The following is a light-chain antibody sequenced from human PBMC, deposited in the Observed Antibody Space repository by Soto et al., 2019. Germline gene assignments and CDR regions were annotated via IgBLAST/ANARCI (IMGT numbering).Light chain of an antibody. CDR3: QQRSNWTPLT. CDR2: DAS. Sequence: EVVVTQSPATLSLSTGERDTLSCRASQSVSSYLAWYQQKPGQDPRLLIYDASYRATGIPARFSGSGSGTYFTLTISCLEPEYCGVYYCQQRSNWTPLTFGGGTKGEIK. CDR1: QSVSSY. J-gene: IGKJ4*01. V-gene: IGKV3-11*01.